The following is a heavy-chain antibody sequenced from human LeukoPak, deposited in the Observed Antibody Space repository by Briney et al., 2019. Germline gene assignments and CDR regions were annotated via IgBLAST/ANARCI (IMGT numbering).Heavy chain of an antibody. CDR1: GFTFSSYG. J-gene: IGHJ4*02. D-gene: IGHD2-2*01. CDR2: IRYDGSNK. CDR3: AKGVGGYCSSTDCRAYDN. V-gene: IGHV3-30*02. Sequence: GGSLRLSCAASGFTFSSYGMHWVRQAPGKGLEWVAFIRYDGSNKYYADSVKGRFTISRDNSKNTLYLQMNNLRAEDSAVYYCAKGVGGYCSSTDCRAYDNWGQGTLVTVSS.